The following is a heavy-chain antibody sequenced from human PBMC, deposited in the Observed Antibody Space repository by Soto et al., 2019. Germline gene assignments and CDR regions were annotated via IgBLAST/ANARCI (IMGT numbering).Heavy chain of an antibody. CDR3: TRQDDYNYYYGMDV. J-gene: IGHJ6*02. CDR1: GFTFSGSE. CDR2: IRSKANSYAT. Sequence: GGSLRLSCAASGFTFSGSEMHWVRQASGKGLEWVGRIRSKANSYATAYAASVRGRFTISRDDSKNTAYLQMNSLKTEDTAVYYCTRQDDYNYYYGMDVWGQGTTVTVSS. V-gene: IGHV3-73*01.